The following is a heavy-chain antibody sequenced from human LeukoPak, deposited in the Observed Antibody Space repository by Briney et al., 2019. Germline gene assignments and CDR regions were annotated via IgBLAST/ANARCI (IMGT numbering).Heavy chain of an antibody. Sequence: ASLKVSCKASGYTFTSYVISWVRQAPGQGLEWMGCISAYNGHTNYAQNFQGRVTMTTDTPPSTAYMELRSLRSDDTAVYYCAFGPLQYYYMDVWGKGTTVTVSS. J-gene: IGHJ6*03. CDR1: GYTFTSYV. V-gene: IGHV1-18*01. CDR3: AFGPLQYYYMDV. D-gene: IGHD3/OR15-3a*01. CDR2: ISAYNGHT.